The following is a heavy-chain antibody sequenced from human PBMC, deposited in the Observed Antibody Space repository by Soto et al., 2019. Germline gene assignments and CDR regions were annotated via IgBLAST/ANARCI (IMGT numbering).Heavy chain of an antibody. CDR3: ARDLPYDYIWGSYRHDAFDI. Sequence: GGSLRLSCAASGFTFSSYSMNWVRQAPGKGLEWVSSISSSSSYIYYADSVKGRFTISRDNAKNSLYLQMNSLRAEDTAVYYCARDLPYDYIWGSYRHDAFDIWGQGTMVTVSS. J-gene: IGHJ3*02. V-gene: IGHV3-21*01. CDR1: GFTFSSYS. CDR2: ISSSSSYI. D-gene: IGHD3-16*02.